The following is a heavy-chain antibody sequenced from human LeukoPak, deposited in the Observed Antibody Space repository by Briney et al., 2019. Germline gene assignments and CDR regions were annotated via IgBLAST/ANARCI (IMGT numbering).Heavy chain of an antibody. CDR2: ISGTGFST. CDR3: VRASTTVPNLLDY. CDR1: GFTFDDYG. J-gene: IGHJ4*02. Sequence: PGGSLRLSCAASGFTFDDYGMSWVRQAPGKGLEWVSAISGTGFSTYYADSVKGRFTISRDNSKNTLYLQTSSLRAEDTGVYYCVRASTTVPNLLDYWGQGTLVTVSS. V-gene: IGHV3-23*01. D-gene: IGHD4-17*01.